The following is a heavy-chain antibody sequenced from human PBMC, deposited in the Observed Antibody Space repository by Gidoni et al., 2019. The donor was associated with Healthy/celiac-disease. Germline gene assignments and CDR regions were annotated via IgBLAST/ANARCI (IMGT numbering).Heavy chain of an antibody. D-gene: IGHD3-3*01. CDR3: ARGDFWSGYSGGYYYYGMDV. Sequence: QVQLVQSGAEVKKPGSSVKVSCKASGGTFSSYAISWVRQAPGQGLEWMGGIIPIVGTANYAQKFQGRVTITADKSTSTAYMELSSLRSEDTAVYYCARGDFWSGYSGGYYYYGMDVWGQGTTVTVSS. CDR2: IIPIVGTA. CDR1: GGTFSSYA. J-gene: IGHJ6*02. V-gene: IGHV1-69*06.